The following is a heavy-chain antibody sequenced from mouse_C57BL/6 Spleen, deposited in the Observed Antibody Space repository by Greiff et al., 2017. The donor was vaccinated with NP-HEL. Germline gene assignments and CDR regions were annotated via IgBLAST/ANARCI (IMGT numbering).Heavy chain of an antibody. J-gene: IGHJ4*01. CDR1: GYTFTSYW. D-gene: IGHD1-1*01. CDR2: IHPNSGST. CDR3: ARKDLYGSSFYYAMDY. Sequence: QVQLQQSGAELVKPGASVKLSCKASGYTFTSYWMHWVKQRPGQGLEWIGMIHPNSGSTNYNEKFKSKATLTVDKSSSTAYMQLSSLTSEDSAVYYCARKDLYGSSFYYAMDYWGQGTSVTVSS. V-gene: IGHV1-64*01.